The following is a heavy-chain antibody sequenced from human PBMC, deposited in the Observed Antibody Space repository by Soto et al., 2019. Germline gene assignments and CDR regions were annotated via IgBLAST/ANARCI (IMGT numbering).Heavy chain of an antibody. V-gene: IGHV3-23*01. J-gene: IGHJ6*03. CDR1: GFTFGNFA. CDR2: ISGSGYTT. CDR3: GGPPYYYYHMDV. Sequence: EVQVLESGGGLVQPGGSLRLSCAASGFTFGNFAMNWVRQAPGKGLEWVSSISGSGYTTYYADSVKGRFTISRDNSKHTLYLQMNTLRAEDTAVYYCGGPPYYYYHMDVWGKGTTVTVSS.